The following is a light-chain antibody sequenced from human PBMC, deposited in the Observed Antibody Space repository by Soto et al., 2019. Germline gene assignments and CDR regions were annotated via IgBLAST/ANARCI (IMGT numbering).Light chain of an antibody. CDR1: STDVGAYNF. Sequence: QSALTQPASVSGSPGQSITISCTGTSTDVGAYNFVSWYQHYPGKAPKLMIYDVNYPPPGISYRSSGSTSGNTASLIISGLQTEEEADYYCSSYKTPSTVLFGGGTKVTVL. V-gene: IGLV2-14*03. J-gene: IGLJ2*01. CDR2: DVN. CDR3: SSYKTPSTVL.